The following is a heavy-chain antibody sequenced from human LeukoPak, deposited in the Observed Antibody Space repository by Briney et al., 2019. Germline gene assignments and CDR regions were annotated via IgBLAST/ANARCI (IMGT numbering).Heavy chain of an antibody. D-gene: IGHD4-17*01. J-gene: IGHJ6*03. CDR2: INHSGST. V-gene: IGHV4-39*07. Sequence: SEILSLTCTVSGGSISSGGYYWSWIRQPPGKGLERIGEINHSGSTNYNPSLKSRVTISVDTSKNQFSLKLSSVTAADTAVYYCARTVKSYYYYYMDVWGKGTTVTVSS. CDR3: ARTVKSYYYYYMDV. CDR1: GGSISSGGYY.